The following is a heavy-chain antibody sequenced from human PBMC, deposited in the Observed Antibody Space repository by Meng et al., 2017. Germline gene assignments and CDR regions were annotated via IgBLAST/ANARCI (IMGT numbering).Heavy chain of an antibody. D-gene: IGHD6-19*01. CDR3: AITVAAAITHYYDY. V-gene: IGHV1-69*02. CDR1: GGTFSSYT. J-gene: IGHJ4*02. Sequence: SVKVSCKASGGTFSSYTISWVRQAPGQGLEWMGRITPILGIANYAQKFQGRVTITANKSTSTSYMELSSLRSEDTAVYYCAITVAAAITHYYDYWGQGTLVTVSS. CDR2: ITPILGIA.